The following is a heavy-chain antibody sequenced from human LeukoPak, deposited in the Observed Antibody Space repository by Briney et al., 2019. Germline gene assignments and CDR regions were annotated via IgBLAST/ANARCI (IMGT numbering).Heavy chain of an antibody. J-gene: IGHJ2*01. CDR3: ARDLLEMATRSYWYFDR. CDR1: GGTFTIYA. CDR2: IIPIFGTA. D-gene: IGHD5-24*01. Sequence: ASVKVSCKASGGTFTIYAISWVRQAPGQGLEWMGGIIPIFGTANYAQKFQGRVTITADESTSTAYMELSSLRSEDTAVYYCARDLLEMATRSYWYFDRWGRGTLVTVSS. V-gene: IGHV1-69*13.